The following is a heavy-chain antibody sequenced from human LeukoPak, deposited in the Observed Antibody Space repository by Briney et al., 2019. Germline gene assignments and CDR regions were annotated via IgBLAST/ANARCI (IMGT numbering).Heavy chain of an antibody. Sequence: PGRSLRLSCAASGFTVSSNYMSWVRQAPGKGLEWVSVISSGGSTYYADSVKGRFTISRDNSKNTLYLHMNSLRAEDTAVYYCARDSGGWGTLFDYWGQGTLVTVSS. CDR3: ARDSGGWGTLFDY. CDR1: GFTVSSNY. D-gene: IGHD3-16*01. CDR2: ISSGGST. V-gene: IGHV3-66*01. J-gene: IGHJ4*02.